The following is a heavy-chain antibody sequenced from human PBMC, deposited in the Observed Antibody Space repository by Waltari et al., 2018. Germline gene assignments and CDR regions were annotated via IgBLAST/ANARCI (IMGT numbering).Heavy chain of an antibody. CDR3: HLGRGPTLFYYMDL. J-gene: IGHJ6*03. V-gene: IGHV3-48*04. Sequence: EVQLVETGGGVVQPGGSWRLACGVTGFPFSSYSMNWGRQAPGKGLGWVSFISGSSSTIYYADSVKGRFTISRDSAQSSLNLEMSSLRPEDTGLYYCHLGRGPTLFYYMDLWGEGTTVTVSS. D-gene: IGHD1-1*01. CDR1: GFPFSSYS. CDR2: ISGSSSTI.